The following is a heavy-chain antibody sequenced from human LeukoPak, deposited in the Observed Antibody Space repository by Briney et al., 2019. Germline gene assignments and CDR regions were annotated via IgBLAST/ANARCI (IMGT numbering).Heavy chain of an antibody. CDR3: ARARYETRIWPKSRYDYYHYMDV. Sequence: ASVKVSCKASGYTFTGYYMHWVRQAPGQGLEWMGWINPNSGGTNYAQKFQGRVTMTRDTSISIAYMELSSLRSEDMAVYYCARARYETRIWPKSRYDYYHYMDVWGKGTAVTVSS. CDR2: INPNSGGT. J-gene: IGHJ6*03. D-gene: IGHD3-3*01. V-gene: IGHV1-2*02. CDR1: GYTFTGYY.